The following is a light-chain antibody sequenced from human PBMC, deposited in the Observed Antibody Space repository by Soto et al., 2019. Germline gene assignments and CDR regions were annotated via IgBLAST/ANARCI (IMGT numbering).Light chain of an antibody. J-gene: IGKJ1*01. CDR2: DAS. V-gene: IGKV1-5*01. CDR1: QGISGW. Sequence: DIQFTQSPSTLSASVGDRVTITFRASQGISGWLAWYQQKAGKAPRLLIFDASSLMSGVPSRFSGSGYGTEFTLTINRLQPDDSATYYCQQYDSFSVWTFGQGTKVDIK. CDR3: QQYDSFSVWT.